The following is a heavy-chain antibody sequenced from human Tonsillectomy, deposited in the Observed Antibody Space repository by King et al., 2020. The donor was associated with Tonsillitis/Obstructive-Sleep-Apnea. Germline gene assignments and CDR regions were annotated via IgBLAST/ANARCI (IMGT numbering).Heavy chain of an antibody. CDR3: AKRVAGYCSTTSCPDAFDI. V-gene: IGHV5-51*01. CDR2: IYPGDSDT. J-gene: IGHJ3*02. Sequence: LVQSGAEVKKPGESLKISCKGSGYSFTTDWIGWVRQMPGKGLEWMGIIYPGDSDTRYSPSFQGQVTISADKSISTAYLQWSSLKASDTPIYYCAKRVAGYCSTTSCPDAFDIWGQGTMVTVSS. D-gene: IGHD2-2*01. CDR1: GYSFTTDW.